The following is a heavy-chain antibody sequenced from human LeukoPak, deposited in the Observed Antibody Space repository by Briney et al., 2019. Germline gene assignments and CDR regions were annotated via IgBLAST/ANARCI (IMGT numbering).Heavy chain of an antibody. Sequence: PPGGSLRLSCAASGFSFSSYAMSWVRQAPGKGLEWVSGISGSDGSTYYADSVKGRFTISRDNSKNTLYLQMNSLRAEDMAVYYCAKDGGQGADYWGQGTLVSVSS. CDR3: AKDGGQGADY. J-gene: IGHJ4*02. CDR2: ISGSDGST. D-gene: IGHD3-16*01. V-gene: IGHV3-23*01. CDR1: GFSFSSYA.